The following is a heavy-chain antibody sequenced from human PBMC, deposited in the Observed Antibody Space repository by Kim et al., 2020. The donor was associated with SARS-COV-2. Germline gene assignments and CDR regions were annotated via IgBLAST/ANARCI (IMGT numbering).Heavy chain of an antibody. J-gene: IGHJ6*02. D-gene: IGHD3-10*01. Sequence: VKGRFTISRDESKNTLYLQMNSLRAEDTAVYYCARHMVRGYYYYYYGMDVWGQGTTVTVSS. CDR3: ARHMVRGYYYYYYGMDV. V-gene: IGHV3-23*01.